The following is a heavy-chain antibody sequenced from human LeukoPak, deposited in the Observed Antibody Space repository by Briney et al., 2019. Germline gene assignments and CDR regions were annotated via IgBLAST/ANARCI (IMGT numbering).Heavy chain of an antibody. CDR3: AKYRASLGP. V-gene: IGHV4-59*08. CDR1: GGSINSDY. D-gene: IGHD5-12*01. CDR2: ILYSGST. Sequence: SETLSLTCTVSGGSINSDYWSWVRQPPGKGLEWIGCILYSGSTNYNPSLKSRVTISVDTSESQFSLKLSSVTAADTAVYYCAKYRASLGPWGQGTLVTVSS. J-gene: IGHJ5*02.